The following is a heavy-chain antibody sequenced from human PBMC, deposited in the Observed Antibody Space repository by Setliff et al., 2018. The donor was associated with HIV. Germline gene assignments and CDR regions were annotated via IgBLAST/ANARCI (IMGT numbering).Heavy chain of an antibody. D-gene: IGHD3-3*01. J-gene: IGHJ5*02. CDR2: IDLGGSS. V-gene: IGHV4-34*01. CDR3: ARDSSGVADYDFWSGRNWFDP. CDR1: GGSFSGYH. Sequence: ASETLSLTCAVYGGSFSGYHWGWIRQSPGKGLEWIGEIDLGGSSNYNPSLKSRVTISVDKSRNQFSLNLNSVTAADTAVYYCARDSSGVADYDFWSGRNWFDPWGQGILVTVSS.